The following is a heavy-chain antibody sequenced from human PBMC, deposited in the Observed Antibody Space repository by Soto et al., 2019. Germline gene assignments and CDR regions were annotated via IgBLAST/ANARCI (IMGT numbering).Heavy chain of an antibody. J-gene: IGHJ4*02. CDR2: ISSSSSYI. Sequence: GGSLRLSCAASGFTFSSYSMNWVRQAPGKGLEWVSSISSSSSYIYYADSVKGRFTISRDNAKNSLYLQMNSLRAEDTAVYYCARSFVSSSHTGFDYWGQGTLVTVSS. CDR3: ARSFVSSSHTGFDY. CDR1: GFTFSSYS. D-gene: IGHD6-13*01. V-gene: IGHV3-21*01.